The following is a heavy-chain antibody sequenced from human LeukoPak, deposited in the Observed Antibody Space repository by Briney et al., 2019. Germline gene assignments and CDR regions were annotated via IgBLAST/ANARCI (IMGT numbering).Heavy chain of an antibody. D-gene: IGHD6-13*01. CDR2: IYHSGST. CDR3: ARGHNLAAADY. Sequence: SETLSLTCAVYNGSFSGYYWSWIRQTPGKGLEWIGSIYHSGSTYYNPSLKSRVTISVDTPKNQFSLKLSSVTAADTAVYYCARGHNLAAADYWGQGTLVTVSS. CDR1: NGSFSGYY. V-gene: IGHV4-34*01. J-gene: IGHJ4*02.